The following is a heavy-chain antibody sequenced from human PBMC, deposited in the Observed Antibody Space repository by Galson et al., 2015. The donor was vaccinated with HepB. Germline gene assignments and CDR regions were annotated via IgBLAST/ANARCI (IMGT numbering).Heavy chain of an antibody. J-gene: IGHJ4*02. Sequence: SETLSLTCSVSGDSIGYCYWNWIRQSPGKGLEWIGYIYYSENTDYNPSLKSRVTISVDTSKNQFSLELRSVTAADTAVYYCARSAWLGPLDYWGQGSLVTVSS. CDR1: GDSIGYCY. CDR3: ARSAWLGPLDY. D-gene: IGHD6-19*01. CDR2: IYYSENT. V-gene: IGHV4-59*01.